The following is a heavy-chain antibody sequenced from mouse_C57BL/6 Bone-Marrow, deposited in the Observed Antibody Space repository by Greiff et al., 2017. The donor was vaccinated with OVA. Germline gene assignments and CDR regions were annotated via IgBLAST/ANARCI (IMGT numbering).Heavy chain of an antibody. V-gene: IGHV1-78*01. CDR1: GYTFTYHT. J-gene: IGHJ2*01. D-gene: IGHD1-1*01. CDR3: ARWCITTVVGFDY. CDR2: IYPRDGST. Sequence: QVQLQQSDAELVKPGASVKISCKVSGYTFTYHTIHWMTQRPEQGLEWIGYIYPRDGSTKYNEKFNGNATLPADKSSRTAYMQLNSMTSEDSAVYFCARWCITTVVGFDYWGQGTTLTVSA.